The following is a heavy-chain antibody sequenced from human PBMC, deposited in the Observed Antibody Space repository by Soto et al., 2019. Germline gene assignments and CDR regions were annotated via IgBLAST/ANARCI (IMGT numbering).Heavy chain of an antibody. D-gene: IGHD1-26*01. CDR3: AKQQMGVIRALDY. Sequence: PGGSLRLSCAASGFTFSNYAMSWIRQAPWKGLEWVSTIRETGNTYYADSVRGRFATSRDNSENTLYLQMSSLRAEDTAVYYCAKQQMGVIRALDYWGKGTLVTVSS. J-gene: IGHJ4*02. CDR2: IRETGNT. CDR1: GFTFSNYA. V-gene: IGHV3-23*01.